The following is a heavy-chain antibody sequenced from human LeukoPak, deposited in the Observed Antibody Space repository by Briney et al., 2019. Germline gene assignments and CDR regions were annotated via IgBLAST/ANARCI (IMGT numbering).Heavy chain of an antibody. V-gene: IGHV4-30-4*08. D-gene: IGHD6-13*01. CDR2: IYYSGST. Sequence: SETLSLTCAVYGGSFSGYYWSWIRQPPGKGLEWIGYIYYSGSTYYNPSLKSRVTISVDTSKNQFSLKLSSVTAADTAVYYCARDKRGSIAAPGGLDWWGQGTLVTVSS. J-gene: IGHJ4*02. CDR3: ARDKRGSIAAPGGLDW. CDR1: GGSFSGYY.